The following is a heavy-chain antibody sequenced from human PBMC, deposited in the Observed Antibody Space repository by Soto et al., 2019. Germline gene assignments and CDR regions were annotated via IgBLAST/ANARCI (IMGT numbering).Heavy chain of an antibody. Sequence: ASVKVSCKASGYTFTGYGISWVRQAPGQGLEWMGWISAYNGNTNYAQKLQGRVTMTTDTSTSTAYMELRSLRSDDTAVYYCARDRGHIVVVTAIYYYYGMDVWGQGTTVTVSS. D-gene: IGHD2-21*02. CDR2: ISAYNGNT. V-gene: IGHV1-18*04. CDR3: ARDRGHIVVVTAIYYYYGMDV. CDR1: GYTFTGYG. J-gene: IGHJ6*02.